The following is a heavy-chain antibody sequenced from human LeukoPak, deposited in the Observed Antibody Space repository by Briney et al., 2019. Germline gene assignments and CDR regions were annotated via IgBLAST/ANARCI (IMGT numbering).Heavy chain of an antibody. J-gene: IGHJ6*03. D-gene: IGHD3/OR15-3a*01. Sequence: SETLSLTCTVSGGSISSSSYYWGWIRQPPGKGLEWIGSIYYSGSTYYNPSLKSRVTISVDTSKNQFSLKLSSVTAADTAVYYCARFVGGLSQYYYYMDVWGKGTTVTVSS. CDR2: IYYSGST. CDR3: ARFVGGLSQYYYYMDV. CDR1: GGSISSSSYY. V-gene: IGHV4-39*07.